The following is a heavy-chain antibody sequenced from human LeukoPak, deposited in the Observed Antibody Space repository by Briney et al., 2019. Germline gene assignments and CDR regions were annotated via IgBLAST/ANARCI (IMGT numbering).Heavy chain of an antibody. CDR3: ARSRGYFDWGLDY. D-gene: IGHD3-9*01. J-gene: IGHJ4*02. CDR1: GFTFSSYG. CDR2: ISGSGGST. Sequence: GGSLRLSCAASGFTFSSYGMSWVRQAPGKGLEWVSAISGSGGSTYYADSVKGRFTISRDNSKNTLYLQMNSLRAEDTAVYYCARSRGYFDWGLDYWGQGTLVTVSS. V-gene: IGHV3-23*01.